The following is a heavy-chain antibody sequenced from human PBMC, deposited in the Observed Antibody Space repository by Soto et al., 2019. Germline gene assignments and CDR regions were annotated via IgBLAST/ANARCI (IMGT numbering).Heavy chain of an antibody. CDR3: ARSLHHHLITMVRGESFPFDP. CDR1: GGTFSSYT. Sequence: QVQLVQSGAEVKKPGSSVKVSCKASGGTFSSYTISWVRQAPGQGLEWMGRIIPILGIANYAQKIQGRVTITADNSTSXAXMXXSSLRSEDTAVYYCARSLHHHLITMVRGESFPFDPWGQGTLVTVSS. J-gene: IGHJ5*02. V-gene: IGHV1-69*02. D-gene: IGHD3-10*01. CDR2: IIPILGIA.